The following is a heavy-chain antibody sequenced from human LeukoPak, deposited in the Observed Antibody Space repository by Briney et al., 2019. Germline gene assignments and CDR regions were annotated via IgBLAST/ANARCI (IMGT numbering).Heavy chain of an antibody. CDR3: ARSRITIFGVVRNVFDY. CDR1: GGSFSGYY. J-gene: IGHJ4*02. V-gene: IGHV4-34*01. D-gene: IGHD3-3*01. CDR2: INHSGST. Sequence: SETLFLTCAVYGGSFSGYYWSWIRQPPGKGLEWIGEINHSGSTNYNPSLKSRVTISVDTSKNQFSLKLSSVTAADTAVYYCARSRITIFGVVRNVFDYWGQGTLVTVS.